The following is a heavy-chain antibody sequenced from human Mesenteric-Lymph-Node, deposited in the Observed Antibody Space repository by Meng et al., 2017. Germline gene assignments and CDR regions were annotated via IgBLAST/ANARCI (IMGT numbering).Heavy chain of an antibody. CDR2: IYHSGST. D-gene: IGHD3-10*01. CDR3: ARRRGGSGRDC. Sequence: HLQLQESGPGLLKPSETLSLTCTVSGGSISSNGYYWDWVRQPPGKGLEWIGAIYHSGSTSYNPSLQSRVTMFVDTSKNQFSLMLTSVTATDTAVYYCARRRGGSGRDCWGQGTLVTVSS. J-gene: IGHJ4*02. V-gene: IGHV4-39*01. CDR1: GGSISSNGYY.